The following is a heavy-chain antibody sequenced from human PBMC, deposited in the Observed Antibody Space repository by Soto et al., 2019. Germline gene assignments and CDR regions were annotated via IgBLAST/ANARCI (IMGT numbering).Heavy chain of an antibody. CDR2: INHSGST. V-gene: IGHV4-34*01. D-gene: IGHD3-22*01. Sequence: SETLSLTCAVYGGSFSGYYWSWIRQPPGKGLEWIGEINHSGSTNYNPSLKSRVTISVDTSKNQFSLKLSSVTAADTAVYYCARGGMIVERTNWFDPWGQGTLVTVSS. CDR1: GGSFSGYY. CDR3: ARGGMIVERTNWFDP. J-gene: IGHJ5*02.